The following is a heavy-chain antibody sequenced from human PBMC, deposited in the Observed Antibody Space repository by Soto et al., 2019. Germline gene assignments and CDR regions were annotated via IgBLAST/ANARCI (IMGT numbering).Heavy chain of an antibody. J-gene: IGHJ4*02. V-gene: IGHV6-1*01. D-gene: IGHD6-19*01. CDR1: GDSVSSNTAA. Sequence: SQTLSLTCAISGDSVSSNTAAWNWVRSSPSRGLEWLGRTYYRSNWRHDYAVSVKSRITVNPDTSKNHFSLQLNSVTPDDTAVYYCARGVAGSGFDLWGQGTLVTVSS. CDR2: TYYRSNWRH. CDR3: ARGVAGSGFDL.